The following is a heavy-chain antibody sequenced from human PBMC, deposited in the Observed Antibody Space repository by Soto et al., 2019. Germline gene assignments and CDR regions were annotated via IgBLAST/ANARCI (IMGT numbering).Heavy chain of an antibody. D-gene: IGHD3-3*01. CDR1: GGSISSYY. CDR2: IYYSGST. V-gene: IGHV4-59*08. J-gene: IGHJ4*02. Sequence: SETLSLTCTVSGGSISSYYWSLIRQPPEKGLEWIGYIYYSGSTNYNPSLKSRVTISVDTSKNQFSLKLSSVTAADTAVYYCAIRRTYFWSGYACFVDYLGQGTLVTVSS. CDR3: AIRRTYFWSGYACFVDY.